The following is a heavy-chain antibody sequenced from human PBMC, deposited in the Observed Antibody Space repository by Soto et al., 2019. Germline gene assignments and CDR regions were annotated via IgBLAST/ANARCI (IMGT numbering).Heavy chain of an antibody. D-gene: IGHD2-21*02. J-gene: IGHJ6*03. Sequence: EVQVVESGGGLVQPGRSLRLSCAASGFSFDDYAMHWVRQAPGKGLEWISGITWNSGSIEYADSVKGRFTISRDNAKNSLHLQMNSLSVEDTALYYCAKETLQLVTPGSYYFYFMDVWGKGTTVTVSS. CDR3: AKETLQLVTPGSYYFYFMDV. CDR2: ITWNSGSI. CDR1: GFSFDDYA. V-gene: IGHV3-9*01.